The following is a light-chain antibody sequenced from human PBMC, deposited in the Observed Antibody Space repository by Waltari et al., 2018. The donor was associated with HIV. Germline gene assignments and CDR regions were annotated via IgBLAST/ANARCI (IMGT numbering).Light chain of an antibody. CDR2: DVS. CDR1: SSDVGGYNY. Sequence: QSPLTQPPSASGSPGQSVTISCTGTSSDVGGYNYVSWYQQHPGKAPKVLIYDVSKRPSGVPDRFSGSKSGNTASLTVSGLQAEDEADYYCSSHAGTYVLFGGGTKLTVL. V-gene: IGLV2-8*01. J-gene: IGLJ2*01. CDR3: SSHAGTYVL.